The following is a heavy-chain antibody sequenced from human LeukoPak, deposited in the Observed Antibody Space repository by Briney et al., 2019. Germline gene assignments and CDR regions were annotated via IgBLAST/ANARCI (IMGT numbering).Heavy chain of an antibody. D-gene: IGHD6-19*01. CDR3: ARDLEVIGSSGPNDY. V-gene: IGHV3-7*01. J-gene: IGHJ4*02. CDR2: IKQDGSEK. Sequence: GGSLRLSCAASGFTFSSYWMSWVRQAPGKGLEWVANIKQDGSEKYYVDSVKGRFTISRDNAKNSLYLQINSLRAEDTAVYYRARDLEVIGSSGPNDYWGQGTLVTVSS. CDR1: GFTFSSYW.